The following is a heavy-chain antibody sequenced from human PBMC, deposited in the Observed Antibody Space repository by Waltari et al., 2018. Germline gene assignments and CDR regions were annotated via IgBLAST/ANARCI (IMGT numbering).Heavy chain of an antibody. CDR3: ARDLGYCSSTSCFPRGWFDP. J-gene: IGHJ5*02. CDR2: ISSSSSYI. D-gene: IGHD2-2*01. CDR1: GFTFSSYS. Sequence: EVQLVESGGGLVKPGGSLRLSCAASGFTFSSYSMNWVRQAPGKGLEWVSSISSSSSYIYYADSVKGRFTIPRDNAKNSLYLQRNSLRAEDTAVYYCARDLGYCSSTSCFPRGWFDPWGQGTLVTVSS. V-gene: IGHV3-21*01.